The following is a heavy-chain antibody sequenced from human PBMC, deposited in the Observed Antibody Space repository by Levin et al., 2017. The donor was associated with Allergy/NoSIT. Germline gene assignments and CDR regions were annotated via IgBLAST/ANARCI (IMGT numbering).Heavy chain of an antibody. V-gene: IGHV1-8*01. Sequence: ASVKVSCKASGYTFTSYDINWVRQATGQGLEWMGWMNPNSGNTGYAQKFQGRVTMTRNTSISTAYMELSSLRSEDTAVYYCARGLSYYDFWSGYYDSGGHPVWFDPWGQGTLVTVSS. CDR2: MNPNSGNT. J-gene: IGHJ5*02. CDR1: GYTFTSYD. D-gene: IGHD3-3*01. CDR3: ARGLSYYDFWSGYYDSGGHPVWFDP.